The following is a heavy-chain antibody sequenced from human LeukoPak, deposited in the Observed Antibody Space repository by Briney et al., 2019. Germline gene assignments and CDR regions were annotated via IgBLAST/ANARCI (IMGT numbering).Heavy chain of an antibody. V-gene: IGHV3-66*02. CDR2: IYSGGST. Sequence: GGSLRLSCAASGFTVSSNYMSWVRQAPGKGLEWVSVIYSGGSTYYADSVKGRFTISRDNSKNTLYLQMNSLRAEDKAVYYCAREKTGYSYGYNWFDPWGQGTLVTVSS. CDR3: AREKTGYSYGYNWFDP. CDR1: GFTVSSNY. J-gene: IGHJ5*02. D-gene: IGHD5-18*01.